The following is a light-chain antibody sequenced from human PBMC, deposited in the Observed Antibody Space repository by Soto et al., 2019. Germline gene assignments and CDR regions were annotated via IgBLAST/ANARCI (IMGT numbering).Light chain of an antibody. Sequence: QSVLTQPPSVSAAPGQKVTISCSGSSSNIGNNYVSWYQQLPGTAPKLLSYDNNKRPSGIPDRFSGSKSGTSATLGITALQTGDEADYYCGTWDSSLCAYVFGTGTKVTV. V-gene: IGLV1-51*01. CDR1: SSNIGNNY. CDR2: DNN. J-gene: IGLJ1*01. CDR3: GTWDSSLCAYV.